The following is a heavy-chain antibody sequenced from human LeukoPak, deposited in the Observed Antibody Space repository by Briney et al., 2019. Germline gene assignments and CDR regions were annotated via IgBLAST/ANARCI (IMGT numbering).Heavy chain of an antibody. V-gene: IGHV1-2*02. CDR3: ARVREQYQLLPTQWANWFDP. CDR1: GYTFTDYY. D-gene: IGHD2-2*01. Sequence: GASVKVSCKPSGYTFTDYYIHWVRQAPGQGPEWMGWVIPKSGDSRSAQKFQGRVTMTWDTSISTAYMELSRLRSDDTAVYYCARVREQYQLLPTQWANWFDPWGQGTLVTVSS. J-gene: IGHJ5*02. CDR2: VIPKSGDS.